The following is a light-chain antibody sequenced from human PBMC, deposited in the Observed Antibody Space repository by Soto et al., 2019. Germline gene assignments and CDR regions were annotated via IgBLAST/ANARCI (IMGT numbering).Light chain of an antibody. CDR3: KSYAGSNTWV. V-gene: IGLV2-8*01. Sequence: QLVLTQPPSASGSPGQSVTISCTGTSSDVGGYNYVSWYQQHPGKAPKLMIYEVSNRPSGVPDRFSGSKSDNTASLTVSGLRAEDEADYYCKSYAGSNTWVFGGGTKVTVL. CDR1: SSDVGGYNY. CDR2: EVS. J-gene: IGLJ3*02.